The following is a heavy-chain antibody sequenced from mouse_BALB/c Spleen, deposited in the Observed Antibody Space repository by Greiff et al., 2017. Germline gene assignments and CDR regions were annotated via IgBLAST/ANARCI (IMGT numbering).Heavy chain of an antibody. V-gene: IGHV5-6-4*01. D-gene: IGHD2-3*01. CDR3: TRDGDGYYDY. J-gene: IGHJ2*01. CDR1: GFTFSSYT. Sequence: EVQLVESGGGLVKPGGSLKLSCAASGFTFSSYTMSWVRQTPEKRLEWVATISSGGSYTNYPDSVKGRFTISRDNAKNTLYLQMSSLKSEDTAMYYCTRDGDGYYDYWGQGTTLTVSS. CDR2: ISSGGSYT.